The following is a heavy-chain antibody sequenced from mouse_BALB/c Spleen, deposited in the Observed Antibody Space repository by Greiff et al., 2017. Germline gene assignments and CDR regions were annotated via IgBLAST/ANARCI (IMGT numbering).Heavy chain of an antibody. CDR3: ARGPKYGNYDAMDY. D-gene: IGHD2-10*02. V-gene: IGHV5-6-5*01. J-gene: IGHJ4*01. CDR1: GFTFSSYA. Sequence: EVQGVESGGGLVKPGGSLKLSCAASGFTFSSYAMSWVRQTPEKRLEWVASISSGGSTYYPDSVKGRFTISRDNARNILYLQMSSLRSEDTAMYYCARGPKYGNYDAMDYWGQGTSVTVSS. CDR2: ISSGGST.